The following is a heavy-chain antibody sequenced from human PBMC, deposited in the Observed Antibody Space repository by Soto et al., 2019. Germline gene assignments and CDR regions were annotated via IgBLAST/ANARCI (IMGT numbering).Heavy chain of an antibody. V-gene: IGHV4-34*01. Sequence: SETLSLTCAAYSGSFIGYFCSCIRQFSAYVLEWIGEITHSGSTNYNPSLKRRGTISVDTSKRQFSLRLSSVTAADTALYYCATDSTSRYYAVDVWGQGTTVSVSS. D-gene: IGHD2-2*01. J-gene: IGHJ6*02. CDR1: SGSFIGYF. CDR2: ITHSGST. CDR3: ATDSTSRYYAVDV.